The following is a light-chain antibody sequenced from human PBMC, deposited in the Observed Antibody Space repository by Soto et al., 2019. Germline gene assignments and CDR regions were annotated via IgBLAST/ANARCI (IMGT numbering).Light chain of an antibody. CDR3: QQYDDWPPT. CDR1: QRISSN. CDR2: GAS. Sequence: EIVLTQSPATLSVSPGERATLSCRASQRISSNLGWYQQKPGQAPRLLIYGASTRASGIPARFSGSGSGTEFTLTISSLQSEDFVVYYCQQYDDWPPTFGQGTQVEIK. J-gene: IGKJ1*01. V-gene: IGKV3-15*01.